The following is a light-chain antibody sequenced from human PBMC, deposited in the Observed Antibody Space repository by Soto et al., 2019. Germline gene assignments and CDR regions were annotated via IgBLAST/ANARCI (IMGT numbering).Light chain of an antibody. V-gene: IGLV2-14*01. CDR2: DVS. J-gene: IGLJ2*01. CDR1: SSDVGGYNY. CDR3: SSYTSSSTLVV. Sequence: QSVLNQPASVSGSPGQSITISCTGTSSDVGGYNYVSWYQQHPGKAPKLMIYDVSNRPSGVSNRFSGSKSGNTASLTISGLQAEDEADYYCSSYTSSSTLVVFGGGTKLTVL.